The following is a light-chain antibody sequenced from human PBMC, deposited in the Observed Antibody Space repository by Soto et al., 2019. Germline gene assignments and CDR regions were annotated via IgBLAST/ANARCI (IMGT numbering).Light chain of an antibody. CDR2: DVA. Sequence: QSALTQPRSVSGSPGQSVTISCTGTSSDVGSYNFVSWHQQHPGKAPKLMIYDVAKRPSGVSDRFSGSKSGNTASLTISGLQAEDEADYYCCTFAGRYSYVFGSGTKVTVL. J-gene: IGLJ1*01. V-gene: IGLV2-11*01. CDR1: SSDVGSYNF. CDR3: CTFAGRYSYV.